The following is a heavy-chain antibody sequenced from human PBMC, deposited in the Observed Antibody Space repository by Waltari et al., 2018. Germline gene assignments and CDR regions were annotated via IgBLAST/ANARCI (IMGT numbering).Heavy chain of an antibody. J-gene: IGHJ6*02. D-gene: IGHD2-21*02. Sequence: GSSVKVSCKASGGTFSSYAISWVRQAPGQGLEWMGRIIPILGIANYAQKFQGRVTITADKSTSTAYMELSSLRSEDTAVYYCASPFGAYCGGDCYSHSVYYYYGMDVWGQGTTVTVSS. CDR2: IIPILGIA. V-gene: IGHV1-69*04. CDR3: ASPFGAYCGGDCYSHSVYYYYGMDV. CDR1: GGTFSSYA.